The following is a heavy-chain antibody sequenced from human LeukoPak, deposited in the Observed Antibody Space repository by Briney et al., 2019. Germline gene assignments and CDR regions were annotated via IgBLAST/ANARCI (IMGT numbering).Heavy chain of an antibody. CDR2: ISGSGGST. CDR1: GFTFSSDA. V-gene: IGHV3-23*01. D-gene: IGHD6-13*01. CDR3: AKDEGYSSSWYPFYYYYYMDV. Sequence: GGSLRLSCAASGFTFSSDAMSWVRQAPGKGLEWVSAISGSGGSTYYADSVKGRFTISRDNSKNTLYLQMNSLRAEDTAVYYCAKDEGYSSSWYPFYYYYYMDVWGKGTTVTVSS. J-gene: IGHJ6*03.